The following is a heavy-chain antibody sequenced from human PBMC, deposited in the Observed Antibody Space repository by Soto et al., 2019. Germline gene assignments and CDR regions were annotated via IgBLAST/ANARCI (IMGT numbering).Heavy chain of an antibody. V-gene: IGHV3-66*01. CDR1: GFTVSSNY. CDR2: IYSGGST. Sequence: DVQLVESGGGLVQPGGSLRLSCAVSGFTVSSNYMSWVRQAPGTGLEWVSAIYSGGSTYYADSVKGRFTISRDNSKNTLYLQMNSLRAEDTAVYYCARENSGWPDALVIWGQGTMVIVSS. D-gene: IGHD6-19*01. J-gene: IGHJ3*02. CDR3: ARENSGWPDALVI.